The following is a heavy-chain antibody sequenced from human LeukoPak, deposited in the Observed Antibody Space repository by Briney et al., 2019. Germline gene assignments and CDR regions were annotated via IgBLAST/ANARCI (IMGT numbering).Heavy chain of an antibody. V-gene: IGHV3-53*01. J-gene: IGHJ4*02. CDR2: IYSAGDT. Sequence: PGGSLRLSCAASGFTVSSNYMSWVRHAPGKGLEWVSVIYSAGDTSYADSVKGRFTISRDNSKNTLYLQMDSLRAEDTAVYYCARGYSSTLFDYWGQGTLVTVSS. D-gene: IGHD2-2*01. CDR3: ARGYSSTLFDY. CDR1: GFTVSSNY.